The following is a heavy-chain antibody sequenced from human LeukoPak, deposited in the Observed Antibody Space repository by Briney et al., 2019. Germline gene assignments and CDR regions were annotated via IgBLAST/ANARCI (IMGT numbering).Heavy chain of an antibody. CDR3: AKDPRKSLHIVVVPAASDY. CDR2: ISGSGGST. Sequence: GGSLRLSCAASGFTFSSYGMHWVRQAPGKGLEWVSAISGSGGSTYYADSVKGRFTISRDNSKNTLYLQMNSLRAEDTAVYYCAKDPRKSLHIVVVPAASDYWGQGTLVTVSS. D-gene: IGHD2-2*01. V-gene: IGHV3-23*01. J-gene: IGHJ4*02. CDR1: GFTFSSYG.